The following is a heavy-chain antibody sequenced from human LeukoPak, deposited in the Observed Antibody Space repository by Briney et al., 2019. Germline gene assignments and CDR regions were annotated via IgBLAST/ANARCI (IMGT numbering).Heavy chain of an antibody. CDR1: GFTFSTYS. D-gene: IGHD6-19*01. CDR3: AKDVVPDSGWDLDY. CDR2: SYPSGDST. V-gene: IGHV3-23*01. Sequence: GESLRLSCAAPGFTFSTYSMTWVRQGPEKGMEWVSISYPSGDSTFYADSVKGRFTISRDNSKNTLYLQMSSLRTEDTAIYYCAKDVVPDSGWDLDYWGQGTLVTVSS. J-gene: IGHJ4*02.